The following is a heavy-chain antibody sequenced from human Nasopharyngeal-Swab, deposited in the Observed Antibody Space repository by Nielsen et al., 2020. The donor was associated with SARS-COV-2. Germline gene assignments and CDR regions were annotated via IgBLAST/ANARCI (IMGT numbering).Heavy chain of an antibody. CDR2: IFSNDEK. D-gene: IGHD6-19*01. CDR1: GFSLSNARMG. V-gene: IGHV2-26*01. Sequence: SGPTLVKPTETLTLTCTVSGFSLSNARMGVSWIRQPPGKALEWLAHIFSNDEKSYSTSLKSRLTISKDTSKSQVVLTMTNMDPVDTATYYCARIPVGYSSGWIFAFDIWGQGTMVTVSS. J-gene: IGHJ3*02. CDR3: ARIPVGYSSGWIFAFDI.